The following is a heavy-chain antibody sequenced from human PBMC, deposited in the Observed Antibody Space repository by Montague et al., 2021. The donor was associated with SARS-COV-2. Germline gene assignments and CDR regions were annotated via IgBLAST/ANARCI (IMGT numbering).Heavy chain of an antibody. V-gene: IGHV4-39*07. Sequence: ETLSLTCTVSGDSISHSSYYWGWIRQPPGKGLEWIGSIYYSGSTYYNPSLKSRVTISVDTSKNQVSLKLNSVTATDTAVYYCARVRQWLVPFDYWGQGTLVTVSS. J-gene: IGHJ4*02. CDR1: GDSISHSSYY. D-gene: IGHD6-19*01. CDR3: ARVRQWLVPFDY. CDR2: IYYSGST.